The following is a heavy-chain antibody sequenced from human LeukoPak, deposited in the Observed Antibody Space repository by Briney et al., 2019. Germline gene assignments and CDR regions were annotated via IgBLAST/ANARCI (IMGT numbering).Heavy chain of an antibody. CDR2: ISGSGGST. V-gene: IGHV3-23*01. CDR3: AKERDYGPADY. Sequence: GGSLRLSCAASGFTFSDYAMSWVRQAPGKGLEWVSGISGSGGSTYYADSVKGRFTVSRDNSKNTLFLQMNSLRAEDTAIYYCAKERDYGPADYWGQGTLVTVSS. CDR1: GFTFSDYA. J-gene: IGHJ4*02. D-gene: IGHD4/OR15-4a*01.